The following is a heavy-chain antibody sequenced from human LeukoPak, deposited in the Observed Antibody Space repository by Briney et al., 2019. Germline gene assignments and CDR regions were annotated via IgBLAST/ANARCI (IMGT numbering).Heavy chain of an antibody. D-gene: IGHD3-16*02. V-gene: IGHV1-2*06. CDR3: ARGYYVWGSYRYFYFDY. J-gene: IGHJ4*02. CDR1: GYTFTGYY. Sequence: ASVKVSCKASGYTFTGYYMHWVRQAPGQGLEWMGRINPNSGGTNYAQKFQGRVTMTRDTSISTAYMELSRLRTDDTAVYYCARGYYVWGSYRYFYFDYWGQGTLVTVSS. CDR2: INPNSGGT.